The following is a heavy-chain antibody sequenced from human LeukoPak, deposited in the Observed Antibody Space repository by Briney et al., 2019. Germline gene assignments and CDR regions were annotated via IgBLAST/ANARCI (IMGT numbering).Heavy chain of an antibody. Sequence: PSETLSLTCTVSGYSISSGYYWGWIRQPPGKGLEWIGSIYHSGSTYYSPSLKSRVTISVDTSKNQFSVKLSSVTAADTAVYYCARIYPSVYYYHMDVWGKGTTVTVSS. J-gene: IGHJ6*03. CDR1: GYSISSGYY. V-gene: IGHV4-38-2*02. CDR3: ARIYPSVYYYHMDV. D-gene: IGHD5-12*01. CDR2: IYHSGST.